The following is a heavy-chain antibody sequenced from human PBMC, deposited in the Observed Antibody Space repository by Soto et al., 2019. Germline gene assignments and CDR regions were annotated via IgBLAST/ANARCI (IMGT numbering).Heavy chain of an antibody. CDR3: AKDRYCSDGSCSGDVDY. CDR2: ISGSGDRT. D-gene: IGHD2-15*01. V-gene: IGHV3-23*01. J-gene: IGHJ4*02. CDR1: GFTFSSYA. Sequence: GGSLRLSCTGSGFTFSSYAMSWVRQAPGRGLEWVSSISGSGDRTYYADSVQGRFTISRDTSKNTLYLQMNSLRGEDTAVYYCAKDRYCSDGSCSGDVDYWGQGTLVTVSS.